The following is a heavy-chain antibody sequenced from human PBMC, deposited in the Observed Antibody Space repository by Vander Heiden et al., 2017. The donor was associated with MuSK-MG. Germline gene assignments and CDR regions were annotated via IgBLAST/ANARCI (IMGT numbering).Heavy chain of an antibody. Sequence: QVQLQESGPGLVKPSQTLSLTCTVSGCSISSGGYYWSWIRQHPGKGLEWIGYIYYSGSTYYNPSLKSRVTISVDTSKNQFSLKLSSVTAADTAVYYCARDQGSGYDYTFDIWGQGTMVTVSS. V-gene: IGHV4-31*03. J-gene: IGHJ3*02. CDR1: GCSISSGGYY. CDR2: IYYSGST. D-gene: IGHD5-12*01. CDR3: ARDQGSGYDYTFDI.